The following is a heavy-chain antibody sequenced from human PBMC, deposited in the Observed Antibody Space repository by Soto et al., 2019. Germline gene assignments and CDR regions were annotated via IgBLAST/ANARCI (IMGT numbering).Heavy chain of an antibody. V-gene: IGHV3-33*01. D-gene: IGHD2-2*01. CDR2: IWYDGSNK. Sequence: QVQLVESGGGVVQPGRSLRLSCAASGFTFSSYGMHWVRQAPGKGLEWVAVIWYDGSNKYYADSVKGRFTISRDNSKNTLYLQMNSLRAEDTAVYYCARENDCSSTSCYVLYYYYYMDVWGKGTTVTVSS. J-gene: IGHJ6*03. CDR3: ARENDCSSTSCYVLYYYYYMDV. CDR1: GFTFSSYG.